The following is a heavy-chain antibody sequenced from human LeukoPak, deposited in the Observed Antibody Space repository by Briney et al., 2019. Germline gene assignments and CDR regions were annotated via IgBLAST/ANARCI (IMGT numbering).Heavy chain of an antibody. CDR3: ATREQPGCYYYYYMDV. Sequence: SSVKVSCKASGGTFSSYAISWVRQAPGQGLEWMGGIIPIFGTANYAQKFQGRVTITADESTSTAYMELSSLRSEDTAVYYCATREQPGCYYYYYMDVWGKGTTVTVSS. CDR2: IIPIFGTA. J-gene: IGHJ6*03. CDR1: GGTFSSYA. D-gene: IGHD6-13*01. V-gene: IGHV1-69*01.